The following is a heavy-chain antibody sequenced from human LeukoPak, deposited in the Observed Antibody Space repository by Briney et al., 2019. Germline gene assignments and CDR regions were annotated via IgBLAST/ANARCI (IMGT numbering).Heavy chain of an antibody. CDR3: VRGTSGWIGVDY. Sequence: AGGSLRLSCVASGFTLSSYWMHWVRQAPGKGLVSVSRINNDGSFTSYADSVKGRFTISRDDAKTTLYLQMNSLGAEDTAVYYCVRGTSGWIGVDYWGQGTLVTVSS. J-gene: IGHJ4*02. D-gene: IGHD6-19*01. CDR2: INNDGSFT. V-gene: IGHV3-74*01. CDR1: GFTLSSYW.